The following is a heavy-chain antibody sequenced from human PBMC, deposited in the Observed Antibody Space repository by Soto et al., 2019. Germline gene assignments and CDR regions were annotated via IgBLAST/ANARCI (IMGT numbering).Heavy chain of an antibody. CDR1: GGSVSSGSYY. J-gene: IGHJ5*02. D-gene: IGHD2-2*01. CDR3: ARGVRYCISTSCFNWFDP. Sequence: SETLSLTCTVSGGSVSSGSYYWSWIRQPPGKGLEWIGYIYYSGSTNYNPSLKSRVTISVDTSKNQFSLKLSSVTAADTAVYYCARGVRYCISTSCFNWFDPWGQGTLVTVSS. CDR2: IYYSGST. V-gene: IGHV4-61*01.